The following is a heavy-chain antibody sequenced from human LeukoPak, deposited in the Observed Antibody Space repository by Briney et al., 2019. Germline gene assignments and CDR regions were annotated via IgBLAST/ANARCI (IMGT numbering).Heavy chain of an antibody. D-gene: IGHD1-26*01. V-gene: IGHV3-74*01. Sequence: PGGSLRLSCVASGFTFSDYWMHWVRQAPGKVLEWVSRLHLDGINRHYADSVRGRFTVSRDNAKNTLYLQMNSLRAEDTAVYYCVRHPHSGSYSYFDYWGQGNLVTVSS. J-gene: IGHJ4*02. CDR2: LHLDGINR. CDR1: GFTFSDYW. CDR3: VRHPHSGSYSYFDY.